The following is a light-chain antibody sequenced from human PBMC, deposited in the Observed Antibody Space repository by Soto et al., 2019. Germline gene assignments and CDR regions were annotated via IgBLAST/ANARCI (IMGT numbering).Light chain of an antibody. CDR3: QQYNSWPLT. CDR1: QNINTW. Sequence: DIQMTQSPSTLSASVGDSVTISYRASQNINTWLAWYHQKPGMAPKLLISDAYTLESGVPSRFSGSGSGTEFTLTISSLQSEDFAVYYCQQYNSWPLTFGGGTKVDIK. CDR2: DAY. V-gene: IGKV1-5*01. J-gene: IGKJ4*01.